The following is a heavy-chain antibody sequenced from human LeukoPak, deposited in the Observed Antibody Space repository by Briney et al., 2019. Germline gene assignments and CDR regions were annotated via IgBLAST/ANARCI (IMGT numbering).Heavy chain of an antibody. V-gene: IGHV4-38-2*02. Sequence: SETLSLTCTVSGYSISSGYYWGWIRQPPGKGLEWIGSIYHSGSTYYNPSLKSRVTISVDTSKNQFSLKLSSVTAADTAVYYCTRGGLGGNYYYYMDVWGKGTTVTVSS. CDR2: IYHSGST. D-gene: IGHD3-16*01. J-gene: IGHJ6*03. CDR3: TRGGLGGNYYYYMDV. CDR1: GYSISSGYY.